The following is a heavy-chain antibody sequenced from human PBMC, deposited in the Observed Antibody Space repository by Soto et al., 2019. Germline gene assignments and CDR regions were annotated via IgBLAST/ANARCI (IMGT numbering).Heavy chain of an antibody. Sequence: EVRLLESGGGLVQPGGSLRLSCAASGFTFSSYAMSWVRQAPGKGLEWVSTISGSGGGTYYADSMKGRFTISRDNSKNTLYLQMNSLTDEDTAVYYCARDVMSVAGSADYWGQGTLVTVSS. D-gene: IGHD6-19*01. CDR2: ISGSGGGT. J-gene: IGHJ4*02. V-gene: IGHV3-23*01. CDR3: ARDVMSVAGSADY. CDR1: GFTFSSYA.